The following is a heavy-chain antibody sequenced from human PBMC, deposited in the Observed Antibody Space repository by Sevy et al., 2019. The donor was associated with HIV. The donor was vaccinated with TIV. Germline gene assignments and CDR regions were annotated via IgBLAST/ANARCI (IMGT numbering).Heavy chain of an antibody. V-gene: IGHV3-33*01. D-gene: IGHD3-22*01. Sequence: GGSLRLSCAASGFTFSNYGMHWVRQAPGKGLEWVADRWNDGSNKYYADSVKGRFTISRDNSKNTRYLQMNSLRVEDTAVYFCARGGDFNDRSAKRDFDYWGQGTLVTVSS. J-gene: IGHJ4*02. CDR2: RWNDGSNK. CDR1: GFTFSNYG. CDR3: ARGGDFNDRSAKRDFDY.